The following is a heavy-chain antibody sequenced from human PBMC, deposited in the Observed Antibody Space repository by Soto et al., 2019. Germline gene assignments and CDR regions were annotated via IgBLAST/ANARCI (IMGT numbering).Heavy chain of an antibody. CDR3: ARPRTSDWAYDI. V-gene: IGHV3-74*01. CDR2: IKTDGSDT. Sequence: EVQLVESGGGLVQPGGSLRLSGAASGFTFSDYWMHWVRQSPGKGLAWVSRIKTDGSDTHYADSVTGRFPISRDNAKNTLYLQMNSLRDEDKAVYYCARPRTSDWAYDIWGQGTMVIVSS. CDR1: GFTFSDYW. J-gene: IGHJ3*02. D-gene: IGHD3-9*01.